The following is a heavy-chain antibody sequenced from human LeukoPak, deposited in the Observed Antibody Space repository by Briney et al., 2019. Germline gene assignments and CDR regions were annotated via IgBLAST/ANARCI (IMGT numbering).Heavy chain of an antibody. CDR1: GGSIRSDY. D-gene: IGHD1-1*01. CDR3: ARVVGAGRGTYFDL. J-gene: IGHJ2*01. Sequence: SETLSLTCTVSGGSIRSDYWSWIRQPPGKGLEWIGYISYSGSTNYNPSLKSRVTISVDTSKNQFSLKLSSVTAADTAVYSCARVVGAGRGTYFDLGGRGTLVTVSS. CDR2: ISYSGST. V-gene: IGHV4-59*08.